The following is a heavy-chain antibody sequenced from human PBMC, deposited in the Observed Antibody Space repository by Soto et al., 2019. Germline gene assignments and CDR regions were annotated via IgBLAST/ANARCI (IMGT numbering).Heavy chain of an antibody. CDR3: ARMESFGSLNWFDP. J-gene: IGHJ5*02. V-gene: IGHV1-8*02. CDR2: MNPGSGDT. Sequence: ASVKVSCNASGYTFTNNDVSWVRQATGQGLEWMGWMNPGSGDTGYAQKSQGRVTMTRDISIATAYMELNSLTSEDTAIYYCARMESFGSLNWFDPWGQGTLVTVS. CDR1: GYTFTNND. D-gene: IGHD5-18*01.